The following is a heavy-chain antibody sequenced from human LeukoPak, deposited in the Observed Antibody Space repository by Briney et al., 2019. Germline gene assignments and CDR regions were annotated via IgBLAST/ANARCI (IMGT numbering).Heavy chain of an antibody. Sequence: SETLSLTCTVSGGSISSYYWSWIRQPPGKGLEWIGYIYYSGSTNYNPSLKSRVTISVDTSKNQFSLKLSSVTAADTAVYYCARLRRDRVFDYWGQGTLVTVSS. J-gene: IGHJ4*02. D-gene: IGHD3-22*01. CDR2: IYYSGST. CDR1: GGSISSYY. CDR3: ARLRRDRVFDY. V-gene: IGHV4-59*01.